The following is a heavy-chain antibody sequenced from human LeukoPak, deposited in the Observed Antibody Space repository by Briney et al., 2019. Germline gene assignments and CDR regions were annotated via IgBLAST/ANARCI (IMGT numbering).Heavy chain of an antibody. D-gene: IGHD6-19*01. CDR1: GFTFSSYA. J-gene: IGHJ4*02. CDR2: ISGSGGST. Sequence: GGSLRLSCAASGFTFSSYAMSWVRQAPGKGLEWVSAISGSGGSTCYADSVKGRFTISRDNSKNTLYLQMNSLRAEDTAVYYCAKDKYSSGWYESPFDYWGQGTLVTVSS. V-gene: IGHV3-23*01. CDR3: AKDKYSSGWYESPFDY.